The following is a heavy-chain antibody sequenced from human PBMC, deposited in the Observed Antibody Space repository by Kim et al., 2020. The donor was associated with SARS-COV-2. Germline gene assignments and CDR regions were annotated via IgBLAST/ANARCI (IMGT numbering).Heavy chain of an antibody. CDR2: IYWDGDK. CDR3: VQRPKYSSGWCGFAY. D-gene: IGHD6-19*01. CDR1: GFSLSTNGVG. Sequence: SGPTLVNPTQTLTLTCTFSGFSLSTNGVGVGWIRQPPGKALEWLALIYWDGDKRYSPSLKSRLTITKDTSKNQVVLTMTNMDPVDTATYYCVQRPKYSSGWCGFAYWGQGTLVTVSS. V-gene: IGHV2-5*02. J-gene: IGHJ4*02.